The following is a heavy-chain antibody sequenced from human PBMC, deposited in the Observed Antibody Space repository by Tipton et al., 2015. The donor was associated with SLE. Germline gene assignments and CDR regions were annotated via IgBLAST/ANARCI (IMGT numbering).Heavy chain of an antibody. CDR1: GGSFSGYY. CDR3: ARKPLDTVTTGWFDP. V-gene: IGHV4-34*01. Sequence: TLSLTCAVYGGSFSGYYWSWIRQPPGKGLEWIGEINHSGSTNYNPSLKSRVTISVDTSKNQFSLKLSSVTAADTAVYYCARKPLDTVTTGWFDPWGQGTLVTASS. CDR2: INHSGST. D-gene: IGHD4-11*01. J-gene: IGHJ5*02.